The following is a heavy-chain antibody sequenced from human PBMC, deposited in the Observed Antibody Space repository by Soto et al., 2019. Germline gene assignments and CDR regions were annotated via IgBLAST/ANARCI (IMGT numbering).Heavy chain of an antibody. V-gene: IGHV4-59*01. Sequence: PSETLSLTCTVSGDYFSTYCWTWIRQPPGKGLEWIGYIYYSGSTNYNPSLKSRVTISIDTSKNQFSLNVTSVTAADTAMYYCARTRDGYTAFDYWGQGTLVTVSS. CDR3: ARTRDGYTAFDY. CDR2: IYYSGST. D-gene: IGHD6-25*01. CDR1: GDYFSTYC. J-gene: IGHJ4*02.